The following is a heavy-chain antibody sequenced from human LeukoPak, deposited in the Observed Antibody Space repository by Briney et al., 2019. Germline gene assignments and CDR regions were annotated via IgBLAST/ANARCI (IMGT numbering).Heavy chain of an antibody. J-gene: IGHJ4*02. V-gene: IGHV5-51*01. D-gene: IGHD6-6*01. CDR3: MRPGSIAGGYDY. CDR1: GYSFTTYW. CDR2: IYPGDSDT. Sequence: PEGSLRLSCTGSGYSFTTYWIGWVRQMPGKGLGWMGIIYPGDSDTRYSPSFQGQVTISADKSISTAYLQWSRLKASDTAMYYTMRPGSIAGGYDYWGQGTLVTVSS.